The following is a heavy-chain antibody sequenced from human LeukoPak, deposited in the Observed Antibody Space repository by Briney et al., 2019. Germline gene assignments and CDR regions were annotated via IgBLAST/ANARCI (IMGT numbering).Heavy chain of an antibody. CDR3: ARSEMADY. CDR2: INPDSGAT. D-gene: IGHD1-14*01. J-gene: IGHJ4*02. V-gene: IGHV1-2*02. Sequence: KNGESLKISCKASGYTFTGYYMHWVRQAPGQGLEWMGWINPDSGATNYAQRFQGRVTMTRDTSISTAYMELSRLRSDVTALYYCARSEMADYWGQGTLVTVPS. CDR1: GYTFTGYY.